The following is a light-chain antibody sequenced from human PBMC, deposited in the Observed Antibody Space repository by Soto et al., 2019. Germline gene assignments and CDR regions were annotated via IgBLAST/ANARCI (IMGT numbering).Light chain of an antibody. J-gene: IGKJ1*01. CDR1: QGLVYSDGNTY. V-gene: IGKV2-30*01. CDR2: KIS. Sequence: DVVMTQSPLSLPVTLGQPATISCRSSQGLVYSDGNTYLSWFQQRPGQSPRRLISKISIRDSGVPDRFSGSGSGTEFTLKISRVEAEDVGVYYSLQGTRLPWTFGQGTRVEIK. CDR3: LQGTRLPWT.